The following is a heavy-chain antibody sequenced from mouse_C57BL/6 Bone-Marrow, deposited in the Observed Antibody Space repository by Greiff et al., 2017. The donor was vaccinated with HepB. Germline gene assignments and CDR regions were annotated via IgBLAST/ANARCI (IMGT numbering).Heavy chain of an antibody. CDR3: AREGGYDYDAMDY. J-gene: IGHJ4*01. Sequence: DVQLVESGGGLVKPGGSLKLSCAASGFTFSSYAMSWVRQTPEKRLEWVATISDGGSYTYYPDNVKGRFTISRDNAKNNLYLQMSHLKSEDTAMYYCAREGGYDYDAMDYWGQGTSVTVSS. D-gene: IGHD3-2*02. CDR2: ISDGGSYT. CDR1: GFTFSSYA. V-gene: IGHV5-4*01.